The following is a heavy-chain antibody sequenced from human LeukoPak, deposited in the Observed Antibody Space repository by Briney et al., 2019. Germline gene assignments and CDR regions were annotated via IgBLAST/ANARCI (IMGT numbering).Heavy chain of an antibody. CDR1: GYAFTSYG. J-gene: IGHJ4*02. CDR3: ARDPVHFYDSSGYWTY. D-gene: IGHD3-22*01. CDR2: ISTYSGYT. V-gene: IGHV1-18*01. Sequence: ASVKVSCKASGYAFTSYGISWVRQAPGQGLEWMGWISTYSGYTNFAQKFQGRVTMTTEKSTSTAYMELRSLRSDDTAVYYCARDPVHFYDSSGYWTYWGQGTLVTVAS.